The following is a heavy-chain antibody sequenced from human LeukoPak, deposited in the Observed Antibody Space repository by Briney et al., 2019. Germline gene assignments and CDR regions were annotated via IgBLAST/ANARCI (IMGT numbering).Heavy chain of an antibody. J-gene: IGHJ4*02. CDR2: IYVDGPT. D-gene: IGHD3-10*01. V-gene: IGHV3-53*01. CDR3: GRLYFSGSYWFDY. CDR1: GFTVSSSY. Sequence: GRSLRPSCAASGFTVSSSYMSWVRQAPGKGLEWVSSIYVDGPTFYADSVKGRFTIARDNSKKTLYLQMNSLGVEDTAMYYCGRLYFSGSYWFDYWGQGTLVTVST.